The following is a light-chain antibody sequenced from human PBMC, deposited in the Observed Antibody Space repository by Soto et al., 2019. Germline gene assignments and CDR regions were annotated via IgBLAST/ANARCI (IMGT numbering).Light chain of an antibody. J-gene: IGLJ1*01. Sequence: QSVLTQPPSASGSPGQSVTISCTGTSSDVGGYNYVSGYQQHPGKAPKLMIYEVSNRPSGVPDRFSGSKSGNTASLTVAGLQAEDEADYYCSSYAGSNNFVVGTGTKLTVL. V-gene: IGLV2-8*01. CDR1: SSDVGGYNY. CDR3: SSYAGSNNFV. CDR2: EVS.